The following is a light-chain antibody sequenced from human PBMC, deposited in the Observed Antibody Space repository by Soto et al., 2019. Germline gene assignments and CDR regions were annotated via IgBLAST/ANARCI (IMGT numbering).Light chain of an antibody. CDR3: GSYTTSSTLV. J-gene: IGLJ1*01. CDR1: SSDVGGYNY. CDR2: DVS. Sequence: ALTQPASVSGSPGQSITISCTGTSSDVGGYNYVSWYQQHPVKAPKLLIYDVSDRPSGVSIRFSGSKSGNTASLTISGLQAEDEADYYCGSYTTSSTLVFGTGTKVTVL. V-gene: IGLV2-14*03.